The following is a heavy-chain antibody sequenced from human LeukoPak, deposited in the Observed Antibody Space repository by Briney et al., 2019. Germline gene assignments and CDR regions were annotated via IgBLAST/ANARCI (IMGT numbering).Heavy chain of an antibody. CDR3: AKKGSLFELLSWFDP. J-gene: IGHJ5*02. CDR1: GFIFSDYY. Sequence: PGGSLRLSCAASGFIFSDYYMSWIRQAPGKGLEWVSYISSSSYTNYADSVKGRFTISRDDAKNSLYLQMNSLRAEDTAVYYCAKKGSLFELLSWFDPWGQGTLVTVSS. V-gene: IGHV3-11*03. D-gene: IGHD1-26*01. CDR2: ISSSSYT.